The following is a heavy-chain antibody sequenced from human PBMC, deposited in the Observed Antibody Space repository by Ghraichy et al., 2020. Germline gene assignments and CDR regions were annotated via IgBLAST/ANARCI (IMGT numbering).Heavy chain of an antibody. CDR3: ARDLSGRGCSGGSCYSGHFYYYYGMDV. J-gene: IGHJ6*02. CDR2: TYYRSKWYN. CDR1: GDSVSSNSAA. D-gene: IGHD2-15*01. Sequence: SQTLSLTCAISGDSVSSNSAAWNWIRQAPSRGLEWLGRTYYRSKWYNDYAVSVKSRITINPDTSKHQFSLQLNSVTPEDTAVYYCARDLSGRGCSGGSCYSGHFYYYYGMDVWGQGTTVTVSS. V-gene: IGHV6-1*01.